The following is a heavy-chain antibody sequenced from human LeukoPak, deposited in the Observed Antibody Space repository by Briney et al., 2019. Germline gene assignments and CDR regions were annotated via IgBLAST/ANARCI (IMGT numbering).Heavy chain of an antibody. CDR2: INSDGSST. CDR3: ARRAGAYSHPYDY. D-gene: IGHD4/OR15-4a*01. V-gene: IGHV3-74*01. J-gene: IGHJ4*02. CDR1: GFTLSSYS. Sequence: GGSLRLSCAASGFTLSSYSMNWVRQAPGKGLVWVSRINSDGSSTSYADSVKGRFTISRDNAKNTLYLQMNSLRAEDTAVYYCARRAGAYSHPYDYWGQGTLVTVSS.